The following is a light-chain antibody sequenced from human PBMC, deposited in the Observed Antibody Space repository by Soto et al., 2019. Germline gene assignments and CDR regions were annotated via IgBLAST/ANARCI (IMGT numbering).Light chain of an antibody. CDR2: DVT. CDR3: CSYAGTYSWL. Sequence: QSVLTQPRSVSGSPGQSVTISCTGTSSNVGGYNYVSWYQHHPGKVPKLLIYDVTERPSGVPDRVSGYKSGNTASLTISGLQADDEADYYCCSYAGTYSWLFGGGTKLTVL. CDR1: SSNVGGYNY. V-gene: IGLV2-11*01. J-gene: IGLJ2*01.